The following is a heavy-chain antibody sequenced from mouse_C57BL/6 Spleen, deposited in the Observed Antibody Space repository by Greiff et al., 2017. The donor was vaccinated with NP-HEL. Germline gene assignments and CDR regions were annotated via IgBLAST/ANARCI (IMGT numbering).Heavy chain of an antibody. D-gene: IGHD1-2*01. CDR2: IYPRDGST. CDR1: GYTFTSYD. Sequence: VQLQQSGPELVKPGASVKLSCKASGYTFTSYDINWVKQRPGQGLEWIGCIYPRDGSTKYNEKFKGKATLTVDTSSSTAYMELHSLTSEDSAVYFCARKGDYGPWFAYWGQGTLVTVSA. V-gene: IGHV1-85*01. J-gene: IGHJ3*01. CDR3: ARKGDYGPWFAY.